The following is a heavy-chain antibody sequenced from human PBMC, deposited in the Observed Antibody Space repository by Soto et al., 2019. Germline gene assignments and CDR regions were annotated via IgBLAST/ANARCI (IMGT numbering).Heavy chain of an antibody. CDR2: INHSGST. Sequence: SETLSLTCAVYGGSFSGYYWSWIRQPPGKGLEWIGEINHSGSTNYNPSLKSRVTISVDTSKNQFSLKLSSVTAADTAVYYCARAGPQYSSWTYYYYYYGMDVWGQGTTVTVSS. CDR3: ARAGPQYSSWTYYYYYYGMDV. V-gene: IGHV4-34*01. J-gene: IGHJ6*02. CDR1: GGSFSGYY. D-gene: IGHD6-6*01.